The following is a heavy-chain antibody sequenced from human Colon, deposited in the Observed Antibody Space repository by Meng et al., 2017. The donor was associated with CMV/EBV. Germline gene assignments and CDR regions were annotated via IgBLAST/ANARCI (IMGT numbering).Heavy chain of an antibody. CDR3: ARAEEFYYGSGRTPSYSYYALDV. CDR2: ISSSSRYI. CDR1: GFTFSGFG. J-gene: IGHJ6*02. V-gene: IGHV3-21*01. D-gene: IGHD3-10*01. Sequence: GESLKISCVTSGFTFSGFGLNWVRQAPGKGLEWVSSISSSSRYIDDADSVKGRFFNSRDNTKGSAFLYMTNLRVEDTAVYYCARAEEFYYGSGRTPSYSYYALDVWGHGTTVTVSS.